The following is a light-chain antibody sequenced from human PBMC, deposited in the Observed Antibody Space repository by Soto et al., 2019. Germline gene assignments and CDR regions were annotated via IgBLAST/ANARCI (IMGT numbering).Light chain of an antibody. J-gene: IGKJ1*01. CDR3: QQTDTIPRT. CDR1: QSISSR. CDR2: GAS. V-gene: IGKV1-39*01. Sequence: DIQMTQSPSSQSASVGARVIMISRASQSISSRLNWYQQKPGSAPKLLIYGASTLESGVPSRFTGSGSGTDFTLTVSSLQVEDFATYYCQQTDTIPRTFGQGTKVDI.